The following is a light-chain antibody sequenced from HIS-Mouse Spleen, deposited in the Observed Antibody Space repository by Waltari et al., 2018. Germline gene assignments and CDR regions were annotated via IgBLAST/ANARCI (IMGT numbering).Light chain of an antibody. J-gene: IGLJ2*01. CDR2: QDS. CDR1: KLGDKY. CDR3: QAWDSSYSV. Sequence: SYELTQPPSVSVSPGQTARLTCSGDKLGDKYACWYQQKPGQSPVLVSYQDSKRPSGIPERFSGSNSGNTATLTISGTQAMDEADYYCQAWDSSYSVFGGGTKLTVL. V-gene: IGLV3-1*01.